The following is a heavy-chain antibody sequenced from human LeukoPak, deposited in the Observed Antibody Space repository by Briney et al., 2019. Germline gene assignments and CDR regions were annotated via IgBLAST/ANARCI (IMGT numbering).Heavy chain of an antibody. J-gene: IGHJ1*01. D-gene: IGHD3-22*01. V-gene: IGHV3-21*01. CDR3: ATYYYDSSGYSRAFQH. Sequence: GGSLRLSCAASGFTFSSYSMNWVRQAPGKGLEWVSSISSSSSYIYYADSVKGRSTISRDNAKNSLYLQMNSLRAEDTAVYYCATYYYDSSGYSRAFQHWGQGTLVTVSS. CDR2: ISSSSSYI. CDR1: GFTFSSYS.